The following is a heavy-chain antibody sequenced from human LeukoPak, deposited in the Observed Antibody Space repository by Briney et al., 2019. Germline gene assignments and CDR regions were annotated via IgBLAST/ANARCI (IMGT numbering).Heavy chain of an antibody. Sequence: GASVKVSCKASGYTFTSYYMHWVRQAPGQGLEWMGIINPSGGSTSYAQKFQGRVTMTRDMSTSTVYMELSSLRSEDTAVYYCARGNRGYSYGYYYYYYMDVWGKGTTVTVSS. CDR2: INPSGGST. CDR1: GYTFTSYY. V-gene: IGHV1-46*01. J-gene: IGHJ6*03. D-gene: IGHD5-18*01. CDR3: ARGNRGYSYGYYYYYYMDV.